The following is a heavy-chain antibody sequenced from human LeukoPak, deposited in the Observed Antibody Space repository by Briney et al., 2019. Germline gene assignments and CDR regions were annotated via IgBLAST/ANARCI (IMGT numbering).Heavy chain of an antibody. J-gene: IGHJ4*02. Sequence: GGSLRLSCVASGFTFGSYGMHWVRQAPGKGLEWVAAIWFDGTYKYNEDSVKGRFTISRDNFKDTVYLQMNSLRVEDTAVYYCARERLPNDYGDYGGGFDYWGQGALVTASS. D-gene: IGHD4-17*01. V-gene: IGHV3-33*01. CDR1: GFTFGSYG. CDR3: ARERLPNDYGDYGGGFDY. CDR2: IWFDGTYK.